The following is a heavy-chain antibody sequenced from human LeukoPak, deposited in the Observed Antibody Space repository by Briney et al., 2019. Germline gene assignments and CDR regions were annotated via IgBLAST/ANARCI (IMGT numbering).Heavy chain of an antibody. V-gene: IGHV3-21*01. D-gene: IGHD1-14*01. Sequence: PGGSLRLSCAASGFTFSSYSMNWVRQAPGKGLEWVSSISSSSSYIYYADSVKGRFTISRDNAKNSLYLQMNSLRAEDTAVYYCARXGXFRTGLNDYXGQGTLVTVSS. CDR2: ISSSSSYI. CDR1: GFTFSSYS. J-gene: IGHJ4*02. CDR3: ARXGXFRTGLNDY.